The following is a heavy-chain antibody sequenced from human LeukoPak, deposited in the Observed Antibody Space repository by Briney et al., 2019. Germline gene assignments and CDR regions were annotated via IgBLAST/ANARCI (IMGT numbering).Heavy chain of an antibody. J-gene: IGHJ6*02. V-gene: IGHV1-8*01. Sequence: ASVKVSCKASGYTFTSYDINWVRQATGQGLEWMGWMNPNSGNTGYAQKFQGRVTMTRNTSISTAYMELSSLRSEDTAVYYCARGPGGGYSYGLLWFDWYYYYYGMDVWGQGTTVTVSS. CDR3: ARGPGGGYSYGLLWFDWYYYYYGMDV. CDR2: MNPNSGNT. D-gene: IGHD5-18*01. CDR1: GYTFTSYD.